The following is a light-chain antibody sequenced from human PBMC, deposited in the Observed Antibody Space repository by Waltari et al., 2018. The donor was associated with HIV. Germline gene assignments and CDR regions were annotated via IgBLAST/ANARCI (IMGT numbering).Light chain of an antibody. CDR1: KLGDKY. CDR3: QTCDSTTVV. V-gene: IGLV3-1*01. J-gene: IGLJ2*01. CDR2: EDT. Sequence: SFELTQPPSVSVSPGQTASITCSGDKLGDKYSCWYQQKPGQSPGLVIDEDTKRTSGIPERFSAADSGQTATLTISGTQAMDEADYYCQTCDSTTVVFGGGTKLTVL.